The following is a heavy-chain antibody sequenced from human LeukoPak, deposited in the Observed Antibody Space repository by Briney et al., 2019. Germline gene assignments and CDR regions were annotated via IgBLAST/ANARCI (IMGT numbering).Heavy chain of an antibody. J-gene: IGHJ4*02. Sequence: GGSLRLSCAASGFTFSSYSMNWVRQAPGKGLEWVSYISSSSTTIYYADSVKGRFTISRDNAKNSLYLQMNSLRDEDTAVYYCARGPYYYISGSHFHPFDYWGQGTLVAVSS. V-gene: IGHV3-48*02. D-gene: IGHD3-10*01. CDR1: GFTFSSYS. CDR2: ISSSSTTI. CDR3: ARGPYYYISGSHFHPFDY.